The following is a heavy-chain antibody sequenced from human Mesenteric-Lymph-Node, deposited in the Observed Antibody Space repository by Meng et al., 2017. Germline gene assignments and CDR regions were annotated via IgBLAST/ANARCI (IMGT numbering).Heavy chain of an antibody. CDR1: GDSVSSNSAA. CDR2: TYYRSKYYN. D-gene: IGHD3-10*02. V-gene: IGHV6-1*01. J-gene: IGHJ4*02. CDR3: ARDWGDVRGGFDF. Sequence: QDQLQQSRPGLVQPSQTLSLTRAISGDSVSSNSAAWNWIRQSPSRGLEWLGRTYYRSKYYNDYALSVKSRITINPDTSKNQFSLQLNSVTPEDTAIYYCARDWGDVRGGFDFWGQGTLVTVSS.